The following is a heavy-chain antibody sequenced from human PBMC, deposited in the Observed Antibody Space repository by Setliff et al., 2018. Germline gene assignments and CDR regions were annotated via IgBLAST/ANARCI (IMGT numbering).Heavy chain of an antibody. CDR1: RRTSSSYA. CDR2: IIPILAIA. Sequence: PSVKVSCQASRRTSSSYAISWVRQATGQGLEWMGWIIPILAIANYAQKFHGRVTITANQSTSTAYMELSSLRSEDTAVYYCARGGLRGPLNYYYYYMDVWGKGTTVTVSS. V-gene: IGHV1-69*10. J-gene: IGHJ6*03. D-gene: IGHD4-17*01. CDR3: ARGGLRGPLNYYYYYMDV.